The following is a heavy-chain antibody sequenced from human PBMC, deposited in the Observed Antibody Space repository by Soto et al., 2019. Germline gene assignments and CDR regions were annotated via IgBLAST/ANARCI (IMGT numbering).Heavy chain of an antibody. CDR1: GGSVSSGSYY. V-gene: IGHV4-61*01. CDR3: ARVSGGGYNWFDP. J-gene: IGHJ5*02. Sequence: QVQLQESGPGLVKPSETLSLTCTVSGGSVSSGSYYWSWIRQPPGKGLEWIGYIYYSGSTNYNPSLKGRVTISVDTSKNQFSLKLSSVTAADTAVYYCARVSGGGYNWFDPWGQGTLVTVSS. D-gene: IGHD3-10*01. CDR2: IYYSGST.